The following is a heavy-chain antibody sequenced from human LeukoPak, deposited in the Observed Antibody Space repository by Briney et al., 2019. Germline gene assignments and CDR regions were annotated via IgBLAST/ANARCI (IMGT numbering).Heavy chain of an antibody. CDR3: ARDSSDDSSGYPDY. D-gene: IGHD3-22*01. CDR2: ISYDGSNK. V-gene: IGHV3-30-3*01. CDR1: GFTFSSYA. Sequence: PGRSLRLSCEASGFTFSSYAMHWVRQAPGKGLEWVAVISYDGSNKYYADSVKGRFTISRDNSKNTPYLQMNSLRAEDTAVYYCARDSSDDSSGYPDYWGQGTLVTVSS. J-gene: IGHJ4*02.